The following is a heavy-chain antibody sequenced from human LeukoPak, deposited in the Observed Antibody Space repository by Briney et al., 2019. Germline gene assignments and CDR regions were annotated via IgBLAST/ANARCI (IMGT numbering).Heavy chain of an antibody. J-gene: IGHJ3*02. CDR3: ARARGSLTRTTRYAFDI. Sequence: ASVKVSCKASGYTFSDFYLHWVRQAPGQGFEWMGRINPNSGGTNYAQKFQGRVTMTRDTSTSTAHMELSRLRSDDTAVYYCARARGSLTRTTRYAFDIWGQGTMVTVSS. CDR2: INPNSGGT. CDR1: GYTFSDFY. D-gene: IGHD2-2*01. V-gene: IGHV1-2*02.